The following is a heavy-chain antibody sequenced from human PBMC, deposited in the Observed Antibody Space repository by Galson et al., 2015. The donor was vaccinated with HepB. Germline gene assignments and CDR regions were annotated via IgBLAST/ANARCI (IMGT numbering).Heavy chain of an antibody. CDR3: ARARTTYYYGSGSYYDDY. CDR2: ISYDGGNK. Sequence: SLRLSCAASGFTFSSYAMHWVRQAPGKGLEWVAVISYDGGNKYYADSVKGRFTISRDNSKNTLYLQMNSLRAEDTAVYYCARARTTYYYGSGSYYDDYWGQGTLVTVSS. CDR1: GFTFSSYA. J-gene: IGHJ4*02. V-gene: IGHV3-30*04. D-gene: IGHD3-10*01.